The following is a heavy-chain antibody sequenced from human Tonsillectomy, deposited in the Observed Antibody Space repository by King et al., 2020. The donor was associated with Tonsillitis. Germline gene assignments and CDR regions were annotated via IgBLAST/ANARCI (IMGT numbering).Heavy chain of an antibody. CDR2: ISGSGGST. D-gene: IGHD3-22*01. Sequence: VQLVESGGGLVQPGGSLRLSCAASGFTFSSYAMSWVRQAPGKGLEWVSAISGSGGSTYYADSVKGRFTISRDNSKNTLYLQMNSLRSEDTAVDYCAKHAHYYGSSCYYCSPYYNYGMDVWGQGTTVTVSS. CDR3: AKHAHYYGSSCYYCSPYYNYGMDV. CDR1: GFTFSSYA. V-gene: IGHV3-23*04. J-gene: IGHJ6*02.